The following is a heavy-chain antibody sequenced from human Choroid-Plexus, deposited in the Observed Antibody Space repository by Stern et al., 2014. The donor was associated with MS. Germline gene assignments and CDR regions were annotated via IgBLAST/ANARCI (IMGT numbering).Heavy chain of an antibody. D-gene: IGHD6-19*01. CDR3: VRVSGSSGSDF. V-gene: IGHV3-72*01. CDR2: IRNKANSYTT. J-gene: IGHJ4*02. CDR1: GFTLSDHY. Sequence: EAQLVESGGGLVQPGGSLRLSCVASGFTLSDHYMDWVRQAPGKGLEWVGRIRNKANSYTTQYAASVKGRFVISRDDSKNSLYLQMNSLKSEDTAVYYCVRVSGSSGSDFWGQGTLVSVSS.